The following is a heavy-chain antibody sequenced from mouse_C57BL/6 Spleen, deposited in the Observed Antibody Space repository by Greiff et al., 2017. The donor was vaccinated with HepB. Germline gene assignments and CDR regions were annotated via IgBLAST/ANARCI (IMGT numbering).Heavy chain of an antibody. CDR2: IYPGSGST. D-gene: IGHD2-5*01. Sequence: QVQLQQPGAELVQPGASVKMSCTASGYTFTSYWITWVKQRPGQGLEWIGDIYPGSGSTNYNEKFKSKATLTVDTSSCTAYMQLSSLTSEDSAVYYCARRAYYSNWRGVVDYWGQGTTLTVSS. V-gene: IGHV1-55*01. CDR1: GYTFTSYW. J-gene: IGHJ2*01. CDR3: ARRAYYSNWRGVVDY.